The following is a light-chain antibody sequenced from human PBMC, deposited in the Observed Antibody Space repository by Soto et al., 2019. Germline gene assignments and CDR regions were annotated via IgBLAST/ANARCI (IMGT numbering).Light chain of an antibody. CDR2: KVS. J-gene: IGKJ2*01. Sequence: DVVMTQSPLSLPVTLGQPASISCRSSQSLVHSDGNTFLNWFQQRPGQSPRRLIYKVSNRDSGVPDRFSGSGSGMDFTLKISRVEAEDVGVYYCMHGTHWPPYTFGQGTKLEIK. V-gene: IGKV2-30*02. CDR3: MHGTHWPPYT. CDR1: QSLVHSDGNTF.